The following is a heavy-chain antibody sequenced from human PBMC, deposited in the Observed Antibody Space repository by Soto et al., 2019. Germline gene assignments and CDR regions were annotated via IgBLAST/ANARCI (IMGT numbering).Heavy chain of an antibody. V-gene: IGHV4-59*08. D-gene: IGHD3-10*01. J-gene: IGHJ4*02. CDR2: IYYSGST. CDR1: GGSISSYY. CDR3: ASTPAFSYGSGSYLQTNYFDY. Sequence: PSETLSLTCTVSGGSISSYYWSWIRQPPGKGLERIGYIYYSGSTNYNPSLKSRVTISVDTSKNQFSLKLSSVTAADTAVYYCASTPAFSYGSGSYLQTNYFDYWGQGTLVTVSS.